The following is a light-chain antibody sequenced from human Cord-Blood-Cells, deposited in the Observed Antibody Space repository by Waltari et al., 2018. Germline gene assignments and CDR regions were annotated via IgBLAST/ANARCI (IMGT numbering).Light chain of an antibody. V-gene: IGKV3-15*01. CDR3: QQYNNWPPLT. CDR1: QSVSSN. Sequence: DIVMTQSPLSLPVTPGEPASISCRASQSVSSNLAWYQQQPGQAPRLLIYGASTRATGIPARFSGSGSGTEFTLTISSLQSEDFAVYYCQQYNNWPPLTFGGGTKVEIK. CDR2: GAS. J-gene: IGKJ4*01.